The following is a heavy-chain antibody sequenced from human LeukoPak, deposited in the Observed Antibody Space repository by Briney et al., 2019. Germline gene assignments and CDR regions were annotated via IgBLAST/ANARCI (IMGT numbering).Heavy chain of an antibody. D-gene: IGHD6-19*01. CDR2: ISYDGSNK. J-gene: IGHJ4*02. V-gene: IGHV3-30*18. CDR1: GFTFSSYG. Sequence: PGGSLRLSCAASGFTFSSYGMHWVRQAPGKGLEWVAVISYDGSNKYYADSVKGRFTISRDNSKNTLYLQMNSLRAEDTAVYYCAKGGQWLDTIHCFVFDYWGQGTLVTVSS. CDR3: AKGGQWLDTIHCFVFDY.